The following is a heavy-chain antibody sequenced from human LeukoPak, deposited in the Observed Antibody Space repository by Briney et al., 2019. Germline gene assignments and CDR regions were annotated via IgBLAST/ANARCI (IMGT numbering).Heavy chain of an antibody. CDR3: AKEIYSGYDLGEYYFDY. D-gene: IGHD5-12*01. CDR1: GFTFSSYS. Sequence: GGSLRLSCAASGFTFSSYSMNWVRQAPGKGLEWVSGISWNSGSIGYADSVKGRFTISRDNAKNSLYLQMNSLRAEDTALYYCAKEIYSGYDLGEYYFDYWGQGTLVTVSS. V-gene: IGHV3-9*01. J-gene: IGHJ4*02. CDR2: ISWNSGSI.